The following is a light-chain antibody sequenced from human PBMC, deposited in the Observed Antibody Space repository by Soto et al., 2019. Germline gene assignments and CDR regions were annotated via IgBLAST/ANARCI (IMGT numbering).Light chain of an antibody. J-gene: IGKJ1*01. CDR3: QQSYIMPWT. CDR1: QSIDSY. CDR2: GAS. V-gene: IGKV1-39*01. Sequence: IQMTQSPSSLSASVGDRVTITCRASQSIDSYLNWYQQKPGRAPKLLINGASSLQSGVPSRFSGSISGTDFTLTINSLQPEDFATYHCQQSYIMPWTFGQGTKVDI.